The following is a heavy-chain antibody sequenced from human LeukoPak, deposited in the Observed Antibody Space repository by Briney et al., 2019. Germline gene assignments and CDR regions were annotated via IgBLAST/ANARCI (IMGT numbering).Heavy chain of an antibody. J-gene: IGHJ4*02. CDR1: GGSISSGGYS. Sequence: SQTLSLTCAVSGGSISSGGYSWSWIRQPPGKGLEWIGYIYHSGSTYYNPSLKSRVTISVDRSKIQFSLKLSSVTAADTAVYYCASLRARGLRGVYYFDYWGQGTLVTVSS. CDR3: ASLRARGLRGVYYFDY. V-gene: IGHV4-30-2*01. D-gene: IGHD4-17*01. CDR2: IYHSGST.